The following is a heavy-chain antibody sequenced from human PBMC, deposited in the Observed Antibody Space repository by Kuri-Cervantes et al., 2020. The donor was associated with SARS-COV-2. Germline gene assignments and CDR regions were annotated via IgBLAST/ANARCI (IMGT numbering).Heavy chain of an antibody. CDR2: ISAYNGNT. Sequence: ASVKVSCKASGYTFTSYGISWVRQAPGQGLEWMGWISAYNGNTNYAQKLQGRVTMTTDTSTSTAYMELRSLRSDDTAVYYCATGFSRITMVRGTHFDYWGQGTLVTVSS. CDR3: ATGFSRITMVRGTHFDY. CDR1: GYTFTSYG. D-gene: IGHD3-10*01. J-gene: IGHJ4*02. V-gene: IGHV1-18*01.